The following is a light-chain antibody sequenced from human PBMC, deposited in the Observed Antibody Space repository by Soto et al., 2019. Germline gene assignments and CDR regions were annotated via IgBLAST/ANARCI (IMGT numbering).Light chain of an antibody. J-gene: IGKJ4*01. CDR1: QSVDSN. CDR2: GAS. Sequence: EIVLTQSPGTLSVSTGEGATLSCRASQSVDSNLAWYQQKPGQAPRLLIYGASTRPTGIPDRFSGSGSGTEFTLTISSLQSEDFAVYYCQQYDSWPLTFGGGTKVEIK. CDR3: QQYDSWPLT. V-gene: IGKV3D-15*01.